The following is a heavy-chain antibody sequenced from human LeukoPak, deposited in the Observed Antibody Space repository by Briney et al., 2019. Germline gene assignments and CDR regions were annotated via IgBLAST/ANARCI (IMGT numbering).Heavy chain of an antibody. Sequence: ASVKVSCKASGYTFTSYGISWVRQAPGQGLEWMGWISAYNGNTNYAQKLQGRVTMTTDTSTSTAYMELRSLRSDDTAVYYCARDSFYYDGSGYYGDGYFQHWGQGTLVTVSS. CDR2: ISAYNGNT. CDR1: GYTFTSYG. J-gene: IGHJ1*01. V-gene: IGHV1-18*01. CDR3: ARDSFYYDGSGYYGDGYFQH. D-gene: IGHD3-22*01.